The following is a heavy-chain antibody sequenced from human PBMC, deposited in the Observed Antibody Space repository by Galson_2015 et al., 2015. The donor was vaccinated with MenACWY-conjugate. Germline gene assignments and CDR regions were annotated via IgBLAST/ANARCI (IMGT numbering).Heavy chain of an antibody. CDR2: ISDSGAAT. CDR1: GFTFSQYA. CDR3: AKDGYMDV. V-gene: IGHV3-23*01. J-gene: IGHJ6*03. Sequence: SLRLSCAVSGFTFSQYAMSWVRQAPGTGLEWVAIISDSGAATHYIDSVKGRFTISRDNSKNTLYLHMSRLRAEDAALYYCAKDGYMDVWGKGTTVAVSS.